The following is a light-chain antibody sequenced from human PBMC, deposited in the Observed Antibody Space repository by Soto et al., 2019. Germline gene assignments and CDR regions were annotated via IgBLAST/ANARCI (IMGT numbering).Light chain of an antibody. CDR3: QKFNSYPLT. J-gene: IGKJ4*01. V-gene: IGKV1-9*01. CDR1: EDSRHF. Sequence: DIQLTQSPSLLSASVGDRVTITCRASEDSRHFLAWYQQRPGKAPKLLIYAATALQSGVPSRFSGSGSGTEFTLAISSLQPEDFATNYCQKFNSYPLTFGGGTKVEIK. CDR2: AAT.